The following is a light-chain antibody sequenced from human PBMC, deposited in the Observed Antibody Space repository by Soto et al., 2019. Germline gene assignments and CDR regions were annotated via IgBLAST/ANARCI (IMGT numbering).Light chain of an antibody. V-gene: IGKV1-5*01. Sequence: DIQMTQSPSTLSASVGDRVTITCRASQSISSWLAWYQQKPGKAPKLLIYDASSLESGVPSRFSGSGSGTEFTLTIISLQPDDFATYYCQQCNSYSWTFGQGTKVDIK. CDR3: QQCNSYSWT. CDR2: DAS. CDR1: QSISSW. J-gene: IGKJ1*01.